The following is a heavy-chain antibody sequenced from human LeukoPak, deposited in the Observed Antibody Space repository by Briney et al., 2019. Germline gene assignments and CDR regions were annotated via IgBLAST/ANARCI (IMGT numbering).Heavy chain of an antibody. V-gene: IGHV4-34*01. J-gene: IGHJ4*02. CDR2: INHSGST. CDR3: ARLRLVGATSYYFDY. D-gene: IGHD1-26*01. Sequence: PSETLSLTCAVYGGSFSGYYWSWIRQPPGKGPEWIGEINHSGSTNYNPSLKSRVTISVDTSKNQFSLKLSSVTAADTAVYYCARLRLVGATSYYFDYWGQGTLVTVSS. CDR1: GGSFSGYY.